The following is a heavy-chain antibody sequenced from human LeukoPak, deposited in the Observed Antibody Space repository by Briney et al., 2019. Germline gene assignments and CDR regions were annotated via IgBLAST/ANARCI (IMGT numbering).Heavy chain of an antibody. D-gene: IGHD3-3*01. J-gene: IGHJ6*03. Sequence: ASVKVSCKASGYTFTSYDINRVRQATGQGLEWMGWMNPNSGNTGYAQKFQGRVTITRNTSISTAYMELSSLRSEDTAVYYCARGILRVDYYYMDVWGKGTTVTVSS. CDR2: MNPNSGNT. CDR3: ARGILRVDYYYMDV. V-gene: IGHV1-8*03. CDR1: GYTFTSYD.